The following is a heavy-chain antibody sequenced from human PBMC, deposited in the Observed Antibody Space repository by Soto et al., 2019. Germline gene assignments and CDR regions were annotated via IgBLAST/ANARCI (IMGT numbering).Heavy chain of an antibody. CDR1: GDTFNFYT. J-gene: IGHJ4*02. CDR2: IIPMLGMS. CDR3: ATSYGSGSRPFDY. Sequence: QVQLVQSGAEVKKPGSSVKVSCKACGDTFNFYTISWVRQAPGQGLEWMGRIIPMLGMSNYAQKFQDRVTIIADKSTSTAYMQLSSLRSEDTAIYYCATSYGSGSRPFDYWGQGTLVTVSS. D-gene: IGHD3-10*01. V-gene: IGHV1-69*02.